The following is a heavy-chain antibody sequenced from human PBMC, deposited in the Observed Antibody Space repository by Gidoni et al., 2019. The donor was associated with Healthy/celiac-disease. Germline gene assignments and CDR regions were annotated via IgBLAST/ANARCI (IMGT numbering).Heavy chain of an antibody. V-gene: IGHV3-49*03. J-gene: IGHJ5*02. CDR3: TRDGMTTFRLNWFDP. CDR1: GFTFGDYA. CDR2: IRRKAYGWTT. Sequence: EVQLVESGGGLVQQGRSLRLSCTASGFTFGDYAMGWFRQAPGKGLEWLVFIRRKAYGWTTEYAASVKGTFTISRYDSKSIAYLQMNSLKTEDTAVYYCTRDGMTTFRLNWFDPWGQGTLVTVSS. D-gene: IGHD4-4*01.